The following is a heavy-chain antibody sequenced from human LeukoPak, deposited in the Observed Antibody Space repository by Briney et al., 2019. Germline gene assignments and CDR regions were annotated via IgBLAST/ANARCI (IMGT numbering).Heavy chain of an antibody. Sequence: GGSLRLSCAASGFTFSSYAMSWVRQAPGKGLEWVSAISGSGGTIYYADPVKGRFTVSRDNSKNTLYLQMSSLRAEDTAVYYCAKATVDTTYFDYWGQGTLVTVSS. D-gene: IGHD1-26*01. CDR1: GFTFSSYA. CDR3: AKATVDTTYFDY. V-gene: IGHV3-23*01. CDR2: ISGSGGTI. J-gene: IGHJ4*02.